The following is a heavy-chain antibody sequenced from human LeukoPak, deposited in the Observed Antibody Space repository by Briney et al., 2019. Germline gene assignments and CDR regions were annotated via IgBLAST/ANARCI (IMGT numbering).Heavy chain of an antibody. Sequence: GGSLRLSCAASGFTFSRYAMHWVRQAPGKGLEWVAVTSYDGSNKYYADSVKGRFTISRDNSKNTLYLQMNSLRAEDTAVYYCARDNGSGSYQALDYWGQGTLVTVSS. V-gene: IGHV3-30*04. CDR3: ARDNGSGSYQALDY. CDR1: GFTFSRYA. CDR2: TSYDGSNK. D-gene: IGHD1-26*01. J-gene: IGHJ4*02.